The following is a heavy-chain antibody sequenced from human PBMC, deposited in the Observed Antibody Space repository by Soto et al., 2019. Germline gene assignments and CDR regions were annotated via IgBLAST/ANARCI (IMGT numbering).Heavy chain of an antibody. CDR1: GFNFDNYA. CDR2: ISWEGGSI. Sequence: EVQLVESGGGLVQPGRSLRLSCAASGFNFDNYAMHWVRQIPGKGLEWVSGISWEGGSIGYADSVKGRFTTSRDNAKNSLYLQMSSLRTEDTAFYYCVKDHDEYFGYDLDYFNYWGQGTLVTVSS. D-gene: IGHD5-12*01. V-gene: IGHV3-9*01. CDR3: VKDHDEYFGYDLDYFNY. J-gene: IGHJ4*02.